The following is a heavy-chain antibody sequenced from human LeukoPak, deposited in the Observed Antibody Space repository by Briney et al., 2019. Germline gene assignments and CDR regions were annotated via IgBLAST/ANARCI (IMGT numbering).Heavy chain of an antibody. CDR1: GFTFSSYG. CDR2: ISYDGSNK. Sequence: GGSLRLSCAASGFTFSSYGMYWVRQAPGKGLEWVAVISYDGSNKYYADSVKGRFTISRDNSKNTLYLQMNSLRAGDTAVYYCAKAVATTPFDYWGQGTLVTVSS. J-gene: IGHJ4*02. V-gene: IGHV3-30*18. D-gene: IGHD5-24*01. CDR3: AKAVATTPFDY.